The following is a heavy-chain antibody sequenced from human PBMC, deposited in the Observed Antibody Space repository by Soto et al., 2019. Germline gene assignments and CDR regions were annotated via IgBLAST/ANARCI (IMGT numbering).Heavy chain of an antibody. D-gene: IGHD5-12*01. V-gene: IGHV3-48*01. CDR2: ISSSSSTI. Sequence: GGSLRLSCAASGFTFSSYSMNWVRQAPGKGLEWVSYISSSSSTIYYADSVKGRFTISRDNAKNTLNLQMNRLRVEDTAVYYCAREGVYSDYGDAFDIWGQGTMVTVSS. CDR1: GFTFSSYS. J-gene: IGHJ3*02. CDR3: AREGVYSDYGDAFDI.